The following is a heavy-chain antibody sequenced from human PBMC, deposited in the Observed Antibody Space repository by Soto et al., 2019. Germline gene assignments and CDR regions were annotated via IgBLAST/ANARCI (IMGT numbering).Heavy chain of an antibody. CDR1: GASLISGGYF. Sequence: SETLSLTCTVSGASLISGGYFYTCVRQPPGKGLELLGYIYYSGGTNYNPSLKSRVTISLDKSKSQFSLRLISVTAADTAVYYCTREQSDDNYFDPWGQGTLVTVSS. CDR2: IYYSGGT. V-gene: IGHV4-61*08. J-gene: IGHJ5*02. CDR3: TREQSDDNYFDP. D-gene: IGHD6-19*01.